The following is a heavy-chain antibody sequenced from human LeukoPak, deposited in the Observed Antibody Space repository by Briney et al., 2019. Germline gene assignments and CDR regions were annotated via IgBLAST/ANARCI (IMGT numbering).Heavy chain of an antibody. CDR3: ARSPEDSSFSNLVHYGMDV. D-gene: IGHD6-13*01. Sequence: GESLKISCKGSGYSFTSYWIGWVRQIPGKGLEWMGIIYPGDSDTRYSPSFQGQVTISADKSISTAYLQWSSLKASDTAMYYCARSPEDSSFSNLVHYGMDVWGKGTTVTVSS. CDR2: IYPGDSDT. J-gene: IGHJ6*04. CDR1: GYSFTSYW. V-gene: IGHV5-51*01.